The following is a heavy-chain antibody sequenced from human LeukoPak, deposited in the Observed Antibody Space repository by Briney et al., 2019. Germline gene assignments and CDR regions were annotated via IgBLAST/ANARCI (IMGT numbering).Heavy chain of an antibody. D-gene: IGHD6-13*01. Sequence: ASVKVSCKASGYTFTGYYMHWVRQAPGQGLEWMGWMNPNSGNTGYAQKFQGRVTMTRNTSISTAYMELSSLRSEDTAVYYCAYSDAFDIWGQGTMVTVSS. CDR2: MNPNSGNT. V-gene: IGHV1-8*02. J-gene: IGHJ3*02. CDR3: AYSDAFDI. CDR1: GYTFTGYY.